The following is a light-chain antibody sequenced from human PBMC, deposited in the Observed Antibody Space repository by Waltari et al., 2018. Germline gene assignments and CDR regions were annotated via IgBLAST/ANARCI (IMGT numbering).Light chain of an antibody. CDR2: EAV. J-gene: IGLJ1*01. CDR1: IAYLACFNF. CDR3: CSYTGSSTSYG. V-gene: IGLV2-23*01. Sequence: QSALTHLASVSGLPAQSITISCTGAIAYLACFNFVSWYPHHPAKAPKLKFYEAVKRPSGVSKRFAGAKSGTTASLIISGLQADDEADYYCCSYTGSSTSYGCGSGTKVTVL.